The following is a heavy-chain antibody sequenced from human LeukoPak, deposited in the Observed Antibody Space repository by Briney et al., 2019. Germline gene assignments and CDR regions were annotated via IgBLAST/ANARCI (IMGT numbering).Heavy chain of an antibody. D-gene: IGHD1-1*01. Sequence: GGSLRLSCAVSGFTFSTFWMTWVRQAPGKGLEWVGNIKRDGSETYCVASVRGRFTISRDNAKNSLYLQMNSLRAEDTAVYFCARERETYNDYWGQGTLVTVSS. V-gene: IGHV3-7*01. CDR2: IKRDGSET. CDR3: ARERETYNDY. CDR1: GFTFSTFW. J-gene: IGHJ4*02.